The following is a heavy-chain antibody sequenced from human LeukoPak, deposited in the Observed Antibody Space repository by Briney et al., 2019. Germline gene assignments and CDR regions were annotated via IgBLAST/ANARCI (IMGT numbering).Heavy chain of an antibody. J-gene: IGHJ5*02. Sequence: ASVKVSCKASGYTFTSYYMHWVRQAPGQGLEWMGIINPSGGSTSYAQKFQGRATMTRDTSTSTVYMELSSLRSEDTAVYYCARGGWFGELSRENWFDPWGQGTLVTVS. CDR3: ARGGWFGELSRENWFDP. V-gene: IGHV1-46*01. CDR2: INPSGGST. CDR1: GYTFTSYY. D-gene: IGHD3-10*01.